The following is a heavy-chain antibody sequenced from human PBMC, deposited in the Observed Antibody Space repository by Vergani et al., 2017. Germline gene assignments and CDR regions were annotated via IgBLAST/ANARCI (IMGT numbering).Heavy chain of an antibody. J-gene: IGHJ6*03. CDR1: GGSISSGGYY. CDR3: ARVRGYSGYAAYYYYYYMDV. CDR2: IYYSGST. D-gene: IGHD5-12*01. Sequence: QVQLQESGPGLVKPSQTLSLTCTVSGGSISSGGYYWSWIRQHPGKGLEWIGYIYYSGSTYYNPSLKSRVTISVEQSTNQFSLKLGSVTAADTAVYYCARVRGYSGYAAYYYYYYMDVWGKGTTVTVSS. V-gene: IGHV4-31*03.